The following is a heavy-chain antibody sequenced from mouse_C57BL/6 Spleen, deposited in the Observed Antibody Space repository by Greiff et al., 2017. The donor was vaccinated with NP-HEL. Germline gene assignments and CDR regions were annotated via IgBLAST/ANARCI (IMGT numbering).Heavy chain of an antibody. CDR1: GYTFTDYE. V-gene: IGHV1-15*01. CDR2: IDPETGGT. CDR3: TRRKYSLYYFDY. J-gene: IGHJ2*01. D-gene: IGHD2-12*01. Sequence: VQLKESGAELVRPGASVTLSCKASGYTFTDYEMHWVKQTPVHGLEWIGAIDPETGGTAYNQKFKGKAILTADKSSSTAYMELRSLTSEDSAVYYCTRRKYSLYYFDYWGQGTTLTVSS.